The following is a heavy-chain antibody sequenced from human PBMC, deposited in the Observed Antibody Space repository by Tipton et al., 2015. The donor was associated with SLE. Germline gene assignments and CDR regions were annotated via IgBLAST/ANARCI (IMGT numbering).Heavy chain of an antibody. V-gene: IGHV3-21*05. CDR2: ISSSSSYI. CDR1: GFTFSSYS. J-gene: IGHJ4*02. Sequence: GSLRLSCAASGFTFSSYSMNWVRQAPGKGLEWVSYISSSSSYIYYADSVKGRFTISRDNAKNSLYLQMNSLRAEDTAVYYCARVSDGDYGFDYWGQGTLVTVSS. D-gene: IGHD4-17*01. CDR3: ARVSDGDYGFDY.